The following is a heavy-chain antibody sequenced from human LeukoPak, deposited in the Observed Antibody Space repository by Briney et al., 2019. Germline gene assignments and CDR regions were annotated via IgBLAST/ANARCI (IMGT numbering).Heavy chain of an antibody. V-gene: IGHV3-23*01. CDR2: ISGSGGGT. Sequence: GGSLRLSCAASGFTFSSYAMSWVRQAPGKGLEWVSGISGSGGGTAYADSVKGRFTISRDNSKNTVNLQMNSLRAEDTAVYYCAKGYHMDVWGKGTTVTVSS. J-gene: IGHJ6*03. CDR1: GFTFSSYA. CDR3: AKGYHMDV.